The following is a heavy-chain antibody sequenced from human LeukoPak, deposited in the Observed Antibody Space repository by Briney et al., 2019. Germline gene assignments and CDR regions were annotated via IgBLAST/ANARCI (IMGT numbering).Heavy chain of an antibody. J-gene: IGHJ6*02. V-gene: IGHV3-21*01. CDR1: GFTFSSYS. CDR2: ISNSSSYI. D-gene: IGHD6-13*01. CDR3: AKIGVIAAAGTFSSYYGMDV. Sequence: GGSLRVSCAASGFTFSSYSMNGVRQPPAKGVDGVASISNSSSYIYSADTVRGRFTISRDNAKNSLYLQTNSLRAEDMAVYYCAKIGVIAAAGTFSSYYGMDVWGQGTTVTVSS.